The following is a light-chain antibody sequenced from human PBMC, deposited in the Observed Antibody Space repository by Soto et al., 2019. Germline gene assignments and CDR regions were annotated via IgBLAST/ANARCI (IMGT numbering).Light chain of an antibody. CDR1: SSNLGAGYD. CDR3: QSYDRTLSGSI. CDR2: ANT. Sequence: QSVLTQPPSVSGAPGQRVTISCTGSSSNLGAGYDVHWYRQVPGTAPKLLIYANTNRPSGVPDRFSGSKSATSASLTITGLQPEDEADFYCQSYDRTLSGSIFGGGTKLTV. J-gene: IGLJ2*01. V-gene: IGLV1-40*01.